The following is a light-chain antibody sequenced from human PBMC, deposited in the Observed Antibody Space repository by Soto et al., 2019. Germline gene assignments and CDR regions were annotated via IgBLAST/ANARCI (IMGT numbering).Light chain of an antibody. CDR1: SGHSSYA. J-gene: IGLJ3*02. CDR2: LNSDGSH. CDR3: QTWGTGIRV. V-gene: IGLV4-69*01. Sequence: QAVVTQSPSASASLGSSVKLTCTLSSGHSSYAIAWHQQQPDKGPRYLMKLNSDGSHNKGDGIPDRFTGSSSGAERYLTISSLQSEDEADYYCQTWGTGIRVFGGGTKLTVL.